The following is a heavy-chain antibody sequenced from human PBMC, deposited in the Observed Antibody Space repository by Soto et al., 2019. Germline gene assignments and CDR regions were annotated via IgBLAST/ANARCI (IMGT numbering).Heavy chain of an antibody. CDR1: GFTFSSYW. Sequence: GGSLRLSCAASGFTFSSYWMSWVRQAPGKGLEWVANIKQDGSEKYYVDSVKGRFTISRDNAKNSLYLQMNSLRAEDTAVYYCACLFSGYYFDYWGQGTLVTVSS. D-gene: IGHD3-22*01. J-gene: IGHJ4*02. V-gene: IGHV3-7*05. CDR3: ACLFSGYYFDY. CDR2: IKQDGSEK.